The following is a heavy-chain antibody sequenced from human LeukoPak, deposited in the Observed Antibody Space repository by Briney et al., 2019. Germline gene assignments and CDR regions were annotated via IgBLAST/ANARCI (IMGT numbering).Heavy chain of an antibody. CDR1: GGSIRSYY. V-gene: IGHV4-59*01. J-gene: IGHJ3*02. CDR3: ARFHYDSDAFDI. D-gene: IGHD3-22*01. CDR2: IYYSGNT. Sequence: SETLSLTCTVSGGSIRSYYWSWIRQPPGKGLEWIGYIYYSGNTNYNPSLKSRLTISIDTSKNQFSLKLSSVTAADTAVYYCARFHYDSDAFDIWGQGTMVTVSS.